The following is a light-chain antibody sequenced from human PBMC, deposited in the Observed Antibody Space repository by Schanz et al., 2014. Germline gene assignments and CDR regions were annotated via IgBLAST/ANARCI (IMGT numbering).Light chain of an antibody. CDR3: QQYGSSPVT. J-gene: IGKJ4*01. V-gene: IGKV3-11*01. CDR2: DAS. Sequence: EIVLTQSPATLSLSPGERATLSCRASQNVASYLAWYQQRPGRAPRLLIYDASNRATGIPARFSGSGSGTDFTLTISSLEPEDFAVYYCQQYGSSPVTFGGGTKV. CDR1: QNVASY.